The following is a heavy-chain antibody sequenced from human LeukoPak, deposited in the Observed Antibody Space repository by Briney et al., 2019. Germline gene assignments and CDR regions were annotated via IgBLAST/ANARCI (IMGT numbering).Heavy chain of an antibody. D-gene: IGHD2-15*01. CDR3: AKDHGWESAYCSGGSCYSNFDY. J-gene: IGHJ4*02. Sequence: GGTLRLSCAASGFTFSSYGMSWVRQAPGKGLEWVSAISGSGGSTYYADSVKGRFTISRDNSKNTLYLQMNSLRAEDTAVYYCAKDHGWESAYCSGGSCYSNFDYRGQGTLVTVSS. CDR2: ISGSGGST. V-gene: IGHV3-23*01. CDR1: GFTFSSYG.